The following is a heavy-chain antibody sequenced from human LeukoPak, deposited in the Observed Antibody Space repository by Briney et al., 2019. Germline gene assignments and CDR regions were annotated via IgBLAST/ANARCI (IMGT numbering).Heavy chain of an antibody. V-gene: IGHV4-34*01. CDR1: GGSFSDYY. CDR2: INHSGST. Sequence: SETLSLTCAVFGGSFSDYYWSWIRQPPGKGLEWIGEINHSGSTNYNPSLESRVTISVDTSKNQFSLKLSSVTAADTAVYYCARGVLNIVVVVAATIRNFKFDPWGQGTLVTVSS. J-gene: IGHJ5*02. D-gene: IGHD2-15*01. CDR3: ARGVLNIVVVVAATIRNFKFDP.